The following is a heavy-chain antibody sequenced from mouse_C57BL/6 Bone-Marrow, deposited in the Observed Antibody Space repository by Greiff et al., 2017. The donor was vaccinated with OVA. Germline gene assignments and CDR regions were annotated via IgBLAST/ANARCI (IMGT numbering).Heavy chain of an antibody. CDR2: SRNKANDYTT. CDR1: GFTFSDFY. Sequence: EVKLMESGGGLVQSGRSLRLSCATSGFTFSDFYMEWVRQAPGKGLEWIAASRNKANDYTTEYSVSVKGRFIVSRDTSQSILYLQMNALRADDTAIYYCARNSPYGYYAMDYWGQGTSVTVSS. CDR3: ARNSPYGYYAMDY. D-gene: IGHD1-1*02. V-gene: IGHV7-1*01. J-gene: IGHJ4*01.